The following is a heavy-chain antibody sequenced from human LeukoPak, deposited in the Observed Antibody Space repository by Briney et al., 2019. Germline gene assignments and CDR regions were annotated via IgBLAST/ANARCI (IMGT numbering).Heavy chain of an antibody. CDR1: GFTFSTFP. D-gene: IGHD3-22*01. J-gene: IGHJ4*02. CDR3: ATQSITLVVVISPFDY. V-gene: IGHV3-30*02. CDR2: IQDDGATT. Sequence: AGTLSLSCAASGFTFSTFPMHWVRQAPGKGLEWVALIQDDGATTNYADSVRGRFTISRDNSKSTVYLQMNSLKPDDTAVYYCATQSITLVVVISPFDYWGQGTLVTVSS.